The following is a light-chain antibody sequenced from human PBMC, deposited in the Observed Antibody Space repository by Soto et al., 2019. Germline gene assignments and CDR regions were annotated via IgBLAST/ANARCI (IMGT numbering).Light chain of an antibody. Sequence: QAVVTQPPSVSAAPGQKVTISCSGSSSNIGNNYVFWYQQLPGTAPKLLIYDNDKRPSGIPDRFSGSKSGTSATLGITGLQTWDEADYYCATWDRSLSVGVCGGGTKLTVL. CDR1: SSNIGNNY. V-gene: IGLV1-51*01. CDR2: DND. CDR3: ATWDRSLSVGV. J-gene: IGLJ2*01.